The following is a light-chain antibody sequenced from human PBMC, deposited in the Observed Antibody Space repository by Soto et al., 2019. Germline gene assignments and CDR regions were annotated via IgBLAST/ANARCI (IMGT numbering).Light chain of an antibody. Sequence: DIQMTQSPSSQSASVGDRVSITCQASQDISNYLNWYQQKPGKAPKLLIYDASNLETGVPSRFSGSRSGTDFTFTISDLQPEDIATYYCQQYDNLPSITFGQGTRLEIK. J-gene: IGKJ5*01. CDR3: QQYDNLPSIT. V-gene: IGKV1-33*01. CDR2: DAS. CDR1: QDISNY.